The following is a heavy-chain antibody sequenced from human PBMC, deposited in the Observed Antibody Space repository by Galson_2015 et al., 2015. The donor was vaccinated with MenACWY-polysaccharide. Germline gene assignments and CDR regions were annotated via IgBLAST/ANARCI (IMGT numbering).Heavy chain of an antibody. J-gene: IGHJ4*02. CDR3: ARIIARKYTFADS. D-gene: IGHD2-21*01. V-gene: IGHV1-8*01. Sequence: SVKVSCKASGYKFTSYDINWVRQATGQGLEWMGWMNPNSGNTGYAQKFQGRVTMTSNSAMTTAYMELRSLRSEDTAVYYCARIIARKYTFADSWGQGTLVTV. CDR2: MNPNSGNT. CDR1: GYKFTSYD.